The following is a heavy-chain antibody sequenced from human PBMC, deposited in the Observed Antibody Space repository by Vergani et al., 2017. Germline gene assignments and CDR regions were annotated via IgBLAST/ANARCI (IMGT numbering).Heavy chain of an antibody. J-gene: IGHJ2*01. CDR3: ARDQHSSSPSGYWYFDL. Sequence: EVQLVESGGGLVKPGGSLRLSCAASGFTFSSYDMHWVRQATGKGLEWVSAIGTAGDTYYPGSVKGRFTISRENAKNSLYLQMNSLRAGDTAVYYCARDQHSSSPSGYWYFDLWGRGTLVTVSS. CDR2: IGTAGDT. V-gene: IGHV3-13*01. D-gene: IGHD6-6*01. CDR1: GFTFSSYD.